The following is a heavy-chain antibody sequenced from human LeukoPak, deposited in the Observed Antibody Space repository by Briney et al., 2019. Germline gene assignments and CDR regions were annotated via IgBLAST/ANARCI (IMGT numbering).Heavy chain of an antibody. CDR3: ARDLSSTPHWELDY. D-gene: IGHD7-27*01. V-gene: IGHV1-2*06. Sequence: GASVKVSCKTSGYTFSGYFIHWVRPAAGQGLEWMGRINAGSGGPAYAEDFQGRVTMTRDTSITTASMELSGLTSDNTAIYYCARDLSSTPHWELDYWGQGTLVTVSS. CDR2: INAGSGGP. J-gene: IGHJ4*02. CDR1: GYTFSGYF.